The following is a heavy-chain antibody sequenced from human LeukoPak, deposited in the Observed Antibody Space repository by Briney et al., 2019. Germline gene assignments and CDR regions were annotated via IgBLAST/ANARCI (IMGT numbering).Heavy chain of an antibody. D-gene: IGHD3-10*01. J-gene: IGHJ3*02. V-gene: IGHV3-9*01. CDR2: ISWNSGSI. Sequence: SLRLSCAASGFTFDDYAMHWVRQAPGKGLEWVSGISWNSGSIGYADSVKGRFTISRDNAKNSLYLQMNSLRAEDTALYYCAKASMVRGVITFDAFDIWGQGTMVTVSS. CDR1: GFTFDDYA. CDR3: AKASMVRGVITFDAFDI.